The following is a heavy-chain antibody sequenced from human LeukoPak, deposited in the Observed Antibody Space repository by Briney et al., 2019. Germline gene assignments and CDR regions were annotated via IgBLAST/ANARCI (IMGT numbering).Heavy chain of an antibody. CDR2: INSDGSNT. Sequence: PGGSLRLSCAVSGFIFSNYWIHWGRQAPGRGLVWVSRINSDGSNTIYADSVKGRFTISRDNAKNTLYLQMNNLRAEDTTVYYCARVGSTTDYWGQGTPVTVSS. CDR3: ARVGSTTDY. V-gene: IGHV3-74*01. J-gene: IGHJ4*02. CDR1: GFIFSNYW. D-gene: IGHD2/OR15-2a*01.